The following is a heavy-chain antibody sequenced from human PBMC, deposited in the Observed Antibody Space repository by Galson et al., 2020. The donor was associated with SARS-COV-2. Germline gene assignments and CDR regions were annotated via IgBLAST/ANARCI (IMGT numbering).Heavy chain of an antibody. CDR2: INHSGST. D-gene: IGHD2-2*02. Sequence: SETLSLTCAVYGGSFSGYYWSWIRQPPGKGLEWIGEINHSGSTNYNPSLKSRVTISVDTSKNQFSLKLSSVTAADTAVYYCAREDIVVVPAAIRLRYYYYMAVWGKGTTVTVSS. CDR3: AREDIVVVPAAIRLRYYYYMAV. J-gene: IGHJ6*03. CDR1: GGSFSGYY. V-gene: IGHV4-34*01.